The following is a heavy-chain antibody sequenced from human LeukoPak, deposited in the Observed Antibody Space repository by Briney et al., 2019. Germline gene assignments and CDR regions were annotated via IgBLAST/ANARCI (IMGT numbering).Heavy chain of an antibody. CDR1: GGSISLYY. J-gene: IGHJ5*02. CDR3: ARDLTAQNWFDP. CDR2: IYYSGRT. Sequence: PSETLSLTCTVSGGSISLYYWSWIRQPPGKGLEYIGNIYYSGRTNYNPSLKSRVTISVDTSKNQFSLKLSSVTAADTAVYYCARDLTAQNWFDPWGQGTLVTVSS. V-gene: IGHV4-59*01.